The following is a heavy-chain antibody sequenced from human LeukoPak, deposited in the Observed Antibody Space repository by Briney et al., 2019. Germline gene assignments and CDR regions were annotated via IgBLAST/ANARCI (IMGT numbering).Heavy chain of an antibody. V-gene: IGHV5-51*01. CDR2: IYPGDSDT. Sequence: GESLKISCKGSGYTFATYWIGWVRQMPGKGLEWMGIIYPGDSDTRYSPSFQGQVTISADKSISTAYLQWSSLKASDTAMYYCARHRAALEGDYWGQGTLVTVSS. CDR1: GYTFATYW. J-gene: IGHJ4*02. CDR3: ARHRAALEGDY. D-gene: IGHD3-3*01.